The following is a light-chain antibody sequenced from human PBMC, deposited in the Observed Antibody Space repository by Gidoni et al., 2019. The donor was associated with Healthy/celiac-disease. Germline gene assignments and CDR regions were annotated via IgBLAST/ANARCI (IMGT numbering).Light chain of an antibody. J-gene: IGKJ4*01. CDR3: QQSYSTPH. Sequence: DIQMTQSPSSLSASVGDRVTITCRASQSISSYLHWYQQKPGKAPKLLIYAASSLHSGVPSRFSGSGSGTDFTLTISSLQPEDFATYYCQQSYSTPHFGGGTKVEIK. V-gene: IGKV1-39*01. CDR2: AAS. CDR1: QSISSY.